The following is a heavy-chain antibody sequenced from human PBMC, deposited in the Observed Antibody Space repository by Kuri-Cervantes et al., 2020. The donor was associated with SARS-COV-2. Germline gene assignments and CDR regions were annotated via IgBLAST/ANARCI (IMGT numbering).Heavy chain of an antibody. V-gene: IGHV4-59*08. CDR2: IYYSGST. CDR3: ARQADGSDTGSLTG. Sequence: ESLKISCTVSGGSISRYYWSWIRQPPGKGLEWIGYIYYSGSTNYNPSLKSRVTISVDTSKNQFSLKLSSVTAADTAVYYCARQADGSDTGSLTGWGQGTLVTVSS. J-gene: IGHJ4*02. D-gene: IGHD1-26*01. CDR1: GGSISRYY.